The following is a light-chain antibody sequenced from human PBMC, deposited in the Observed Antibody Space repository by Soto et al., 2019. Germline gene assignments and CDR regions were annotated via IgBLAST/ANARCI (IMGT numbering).Light chain of an antibody. CDR2: AAS. CDR3: QQNDSYPST. CDR1: QVINSF. Sequence: AIQLTQSPSSLSASVGDRVTITCRASQVINSFLAWYQQKPGKAPKLLIYAASSLQTGVPSRFSGSGSATDFTLTINLLQPEDFATYYCQQNDSYPSTFGGGTKVEI. V-gene: IGKV1-13*02. J-gene: IGKJ4*01.